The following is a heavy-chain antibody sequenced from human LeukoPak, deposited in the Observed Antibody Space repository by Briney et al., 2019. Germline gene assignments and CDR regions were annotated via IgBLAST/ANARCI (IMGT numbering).Heavy chain of an antibody. CDR1: GGSISSHY. D-gene: IGHD3-22*01. J-gene: IGHJ4*02. CDR2: IYYSGST. V-gene: IGHV4-59*11. Sequence: SETLSLTCAVSGGSISSHYWSWIRQPPGKGLEWIGYIYYSGSTNYNPSLKSRVTISVDTSKNQFSLKLSSVTAADTAVYYCARDGYYDVFDYWGQGTLVTVSS. CDR3: ARDGYYDVFDY.